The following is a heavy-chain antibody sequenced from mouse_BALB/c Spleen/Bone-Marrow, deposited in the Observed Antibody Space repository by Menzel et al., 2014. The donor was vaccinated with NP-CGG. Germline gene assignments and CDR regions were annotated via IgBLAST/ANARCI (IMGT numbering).Heavy chain of an antibody. CDR3: ALGERLYWFFDV. CDR1: GYTFTDYY. D-gene: IGHD2-12*01. V-gene: IGHV1-26*01. CDR2: NNPKNGDS. J-gene: IGHJ1*01. Sequence: DVKLQESGPELVKPGASVKMSCKASGYTFTDYYMKWVKQSHGKSLEWIGDNNPKNGDSFYNQKFKGKATLTVDKSSNTTYMQLDSVTSDDSAVYYCALGERLYWFFDVWGAGTTATVSS.